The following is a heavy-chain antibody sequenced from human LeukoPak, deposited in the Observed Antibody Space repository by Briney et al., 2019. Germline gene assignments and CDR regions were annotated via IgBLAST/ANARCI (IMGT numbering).Heavy chain of an antibody. CDR2: TSSGGGTT. V-gene: IGHV3-48*03. J-gene: IGHJ4*02. CDR3: AKISGWYGDY. CDR1: GFTFSGYE. Sequence: GGSLRLSCAASGFTFSGYEMTWVRQAPGKGLEWVSYTSSGGGTTYYADSVKGRFTTSRDNTKNSLYLQMNSLRAEDTAVYYCAKISGWYGDYWGQGALVTVSS. D-gene: IGHD6-13*01.